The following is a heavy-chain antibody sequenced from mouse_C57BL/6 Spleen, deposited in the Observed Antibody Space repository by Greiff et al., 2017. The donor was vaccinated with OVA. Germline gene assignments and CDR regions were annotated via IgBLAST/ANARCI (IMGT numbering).Heavy chain of an antibody. CDR3: ASRTLYGNWY. Sequence: QVQLQQPGAELVMPGASVKLSCKASGYTFTSYWMHWVKQRPGQGLEWIGEIDPSDSYTNYNQKFKGKSTLTVDKSSSTAYMQLSSLTSEDSAVYYCASRTLYGNWYWGQGTTLTVSS. J-gene: IGHJ2*01. CDR2: IDPSDSYT. D-gene: IGHD2-1*01. CDR1: GYTFTSYW. V-gene: IGHV1-69*01.